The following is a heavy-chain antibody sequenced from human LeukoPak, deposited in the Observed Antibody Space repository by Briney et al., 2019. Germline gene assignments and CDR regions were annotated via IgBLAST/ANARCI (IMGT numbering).Heavy chain of an antibody. CDR1: GFTFSSYG. CDR2: IRYDGSNK. D-gene: IGHD3-10*01. V-gene: IGHV3-30*02. J-gene: IGHJ5*02. Sequence: GGSLRLSCAASGFTFSSYGMHWVRQAPGKGLEWVAFIRYDGSNKYYADSVKGRFTISRDNSENTLYLQMNSLRAEDTAVYYCAKDYYGSGSRWFDPWGQGTLVTVSS. CDR3: AKDYYGSGSRWFDP.